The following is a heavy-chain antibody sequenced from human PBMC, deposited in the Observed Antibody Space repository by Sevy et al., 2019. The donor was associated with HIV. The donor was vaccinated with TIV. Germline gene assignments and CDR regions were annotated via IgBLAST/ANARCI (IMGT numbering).Heavy chain of an antibody. CDR1: GFTFSSFA. CDR2: SSGSGGGK. CDR3: AKEFYRGSYLED. Sequence: GGSLRLSCAASGFTFSSFAISWVRQAPGKGLEWVADSSGSGGGKKYADSVKGRFTVSRDNAKNTVFLQMNNLGGEDTGLYYCAKEFYRGSYLEDWGQGTLVTVSS. V-gene: IGHV3-23*01. D-gene: IGHD3-10*01. J-gene: IGHJ4*02.